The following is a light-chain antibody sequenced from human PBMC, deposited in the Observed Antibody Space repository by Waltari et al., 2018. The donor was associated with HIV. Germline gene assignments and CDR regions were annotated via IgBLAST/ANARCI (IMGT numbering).Light chain of an antibody. Sequence: AIQMTQSPSSLSASVGERVTITCRASQGIRNDLGWFQHKPGKPPKLLIYGASTLHSGVPSRFIGSGFGTDFTLTISSLQPEDFATYYCLQHYNDFTFGQGTKLEIK. CDR2: GAS. CDR1: QGIRND. V-gene: IGKV1-6*01. J-gene: IGKJ2*01. CDR3: LQHYNDFT.